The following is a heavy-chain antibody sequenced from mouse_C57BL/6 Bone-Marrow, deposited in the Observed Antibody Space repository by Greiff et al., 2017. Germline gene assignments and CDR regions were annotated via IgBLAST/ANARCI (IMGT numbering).Heavy chain of an antibody. CDR1: GFNIKDDY. V-gene: IGHV14-4*01. Sequence: VQLQQSGAELVRPGASVKLSCTASGFNIKDDYIHWVKQRPEQGLEWIGWIDPEIGDTEYDSKFQGKAPITSDTSSNTAYLQLSSLTSEDTAVYYCSSFDGNYFDFWGQGTPLTVAS. CDR3: SSFDGNYFDF. CDR2: IDPEIGDT. J-gene: IGHJ2*01. D-gene: IGHD2-3*01.